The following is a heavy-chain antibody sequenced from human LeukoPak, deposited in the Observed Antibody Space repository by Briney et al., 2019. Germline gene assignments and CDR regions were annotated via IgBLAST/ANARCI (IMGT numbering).Heavy chain of an antibody. D-gene: IGHD1-1*01. V-gene: IGHV4-59*01. CDR1: GGSISSYY. J-gene: IGHJ6*04. CDR3: ARSQKRTTGTTFYGMDV. CDR2: IYYSGST. Sequence: SETLSLICTVSGGSISSYYWSWIRQPPGKGLEWIGYIYYSGSTNYNPSLKSRVTISVDTSKNQFSLKLSSVTAADTAVYYCARSQKRTTGTTFYGMDVWGKGTTVTVSS.